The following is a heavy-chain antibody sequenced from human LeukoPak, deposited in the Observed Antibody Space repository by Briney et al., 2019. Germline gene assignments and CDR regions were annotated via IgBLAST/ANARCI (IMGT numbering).Heavy chain of an antibody. CDR2: IYHSGST. J-gene: IGHJ4*02. CDR1: GGSISSGGYY. Sequence: PSETLSLTCTVSGGSISSGGYYWSWIRQPPGKGLEWIGYIYHSGSTYYNPSLKSRVTISVDRSKDQFSLKLSSVTAADTAVYYCARLSYLPVATIPTWGQGTLVTVSS. CDR3: ARLSYLPVATIPT. D-gene: IGHD5-12*01. V-gene: IGHV4-30-2*01.